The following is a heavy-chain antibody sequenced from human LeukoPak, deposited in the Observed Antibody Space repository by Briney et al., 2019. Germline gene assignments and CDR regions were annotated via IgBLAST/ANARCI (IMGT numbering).Heavy chain of an antibody. CDR2: IWYDGSNK. CDR1: GFTFSSYG. Sequence: GGSLRLSCAASGFTFSSYGMHWVRQAPGKGLEWVAVIWYDGSNKYYADSVKGRFTISRDNSKNTLYLQMNSLRAEDTAVYYCARVKGVVAAATYYFDYWGQGTLVTVSS. V-gene: IGHV3-30*19. D-gene: IGHD6-13*01. CDR3: ARVKGVVAAATYYFDY. J-gene: IGHJ4*02.